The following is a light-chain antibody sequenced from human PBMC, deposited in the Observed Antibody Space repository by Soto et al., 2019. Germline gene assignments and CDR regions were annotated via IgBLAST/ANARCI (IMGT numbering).Light chain of an antibody. CDR2: NAS. Sequence: EVVMTQSPATLSVSPGQRVTLSCRASQSVSSNFLAWYQQKPGQAPRLLIYNASNRATGIPARFSGSGSGTDFTLTISSLEPEDFAVYYCQQRSNWPTFGQGTRLEI. CDR3: QQRSNWPT. V-gene: IGKV3D-20*02. J-gene: IGKJ5*01. CDR1: QSVSSNF.